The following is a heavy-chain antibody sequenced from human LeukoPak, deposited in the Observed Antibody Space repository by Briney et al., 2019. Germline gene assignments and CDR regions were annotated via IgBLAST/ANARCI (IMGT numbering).Heavy chain of an antibody. CDR2: IYYSGST. D-gene: IGHD5-18*01. Sequence: PSETLSLTCTVSGDSISSYYWSWIRQPPGKGLEWIGYIYYSGSTNYNPSLKSRVTISVDTSKNQFSLKLSSVTAADTAVYYCARVDTAMAEDVWGQGTTVTVSS. CDR1: GDSISSYY. J-gene: IGHJ6*02. CDR3: ARVDTAMAEDV. V-gene: IGHV4-59*01.